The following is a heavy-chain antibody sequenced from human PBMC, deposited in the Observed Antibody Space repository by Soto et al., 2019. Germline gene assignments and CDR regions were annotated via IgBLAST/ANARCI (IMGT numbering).Heavy chain of an antibody. CDR3: ARAPLGGDSYYYYYYMDV. CDR2: IWYDGSNK. D-gene: IGHD2-21*02. Sequence: QVQLVESGGGVVQPGRSLRLSCAASGFTFSSYGMHWVRQAPGKGLEWVAVIWYDGSNKYYADSVKGRFTISRDNSKNTLYLQMNSLRAEDKAVYYCARAPLGGDSYYYYYYMDVWGKGTTVTVSS. CDR1: GFTFSSYG. J-gene: IGHJ6*03. V-gene: IGHV3-33*01.